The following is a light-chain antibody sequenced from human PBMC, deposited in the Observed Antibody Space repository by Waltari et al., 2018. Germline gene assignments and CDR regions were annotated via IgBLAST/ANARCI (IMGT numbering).Light chain of an antibody. CDR3: QTWDSRTVV. CDR1: HLGEKV. Sequence: SYDVAPPPSVSVSPGHTVTITCRGDHLGEKVVSWYLRKAGQSPVLVIHQDKKRPSGIPDRFSGSSSGNTATLTISGTQVIDEAEYFCQTWDSRTVVFGGGTKLTVL. V-gene: IGLV3-1*01. J-gene: IGLJ2*01. CDR2: QDK.